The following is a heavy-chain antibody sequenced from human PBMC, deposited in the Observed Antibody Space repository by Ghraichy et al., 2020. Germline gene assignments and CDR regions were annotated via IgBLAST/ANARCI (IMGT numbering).Heavy chain of an antibody. D-gene: IGHD4-23*01. CDR2: ISGSGRST. CDR1: GFPFGSYA. Sequence: GESLRLSCAASGFPFGSYAMSWVRQAPGKGLEWVSSISGSGRSTYYADYVKGRFTISRDNSGKSLYLEVSSLRAEDTAVYYCATAGGPIPGYWGQGTLVIVSP. J-gene: IGHJ4*02. CDR3: ATAGGPIPGY. V-gene: IGHV3-23*01.